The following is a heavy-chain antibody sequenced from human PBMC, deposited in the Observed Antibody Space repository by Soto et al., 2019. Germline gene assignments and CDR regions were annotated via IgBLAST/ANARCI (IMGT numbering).Heavy chain of an antibody. CDR1: GYTLPSYA. D-gene: IGHD2-21*01. CDR3: ARYRLSGGLPPRDPGSILF. V-gene: IGHV1-3*01. Sequence: ASVKVSWKAAGYTLPSYALHWVRQAPGQRHERMGWINAGNGNTKYSQKFQGRVTITRDTSASTAYMELSSLRSEDTAVYYCARYRLSGGLPPRDPGSILFWGQATILTVS. J-gene: IGHJ3*01. CDR2: INAGNGNT.